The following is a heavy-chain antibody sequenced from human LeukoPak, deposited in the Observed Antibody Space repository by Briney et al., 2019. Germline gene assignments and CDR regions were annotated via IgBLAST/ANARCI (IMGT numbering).Heavy chain of an antibody. V-gene: IGHV3-30*18. Sequence: GRSLRLSCAASGFTFNNFGLHWVRQAPGKGLEWVAFISYDGSDKNCVDSVQGRFTISRDNSKNTLYLQMNSLRVDDTAVYYCVKDLHSGWSFDYWGQGILVTVSS. J-gene: IGHJ4*02. CDR2: ISYDGSDK. CDR1: GFTFNNFG. CDR3: VKDLHSGWSFDY. D-gene: IGHD6-19*01.